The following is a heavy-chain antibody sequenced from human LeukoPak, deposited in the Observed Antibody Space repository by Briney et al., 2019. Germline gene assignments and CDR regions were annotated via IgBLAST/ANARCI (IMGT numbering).Heavy chain of an antibody. Sequence: GGSLRLSCAASGFTFSSYWMPWVRQAPGKGLVWVSYINTDGSSTSYADSVKGRFTISRDNTKNTLYLQMNSVRAEDTAVYYCAPLSIAVAGTFDYWGQGTLVTVSS. CDR2: INTDGSST. CDR3: APLSIAVAGTFDY. CDR1: GFTFSSYW. V-gene: IGHV3-74*01. J-gene: IGHJ4*02. D-gene: IGHD6-19*01.